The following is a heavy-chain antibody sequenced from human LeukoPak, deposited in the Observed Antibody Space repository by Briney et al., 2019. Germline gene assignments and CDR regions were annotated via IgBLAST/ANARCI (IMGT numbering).Heavy chain of an antibody. D-gene: IGHD1-7*01. V-gene: IGHV1-46*01. CDR1: GYTFTSYY. CDR2: INPSGGST. CDR3: GRGGSVVTGTTEGDAFDI. Sequence: GASVKVSCKASGYTFTSYYMHWVRQAPGQGLEWMGIINPSGGSTSYAQKFQGRVTITADESTSTAYMELSSLRSEDTAVYYCGRGGSVVTGTTEGDAFDIWGQGTMVTVSS. J-gene: IGHJ3*02.